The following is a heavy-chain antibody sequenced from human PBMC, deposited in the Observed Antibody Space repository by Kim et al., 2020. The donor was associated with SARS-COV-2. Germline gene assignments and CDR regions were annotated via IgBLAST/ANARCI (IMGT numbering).Heavy chain of an antibody. CDR1: GYTFTSYA. J-gene: IGHJ6*03. D-gene: IGHD3-3*01. Sequence: ASVKVSCKASGYTFTSYAMNWVRQAPGQGLEWMGWINTNTGNPTYAQGFTGRFVFSLDTSVSTAYLQISSLKAENTAVYYCARARGGTIFGLVITSYYYYIDVWGKGTAVTVSS. CDR3: ARARGGTIFGLVITSYYYYIDV. V-gene: IGHV7-4-1*02. CDR2: INTNTGNP.